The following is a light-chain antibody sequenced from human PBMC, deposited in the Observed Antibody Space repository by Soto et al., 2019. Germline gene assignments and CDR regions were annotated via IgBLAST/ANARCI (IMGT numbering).Light chain of an antibody. V-gene: IGKV3-20*01. CDR2: GAS. CDR1: QSVSSTY. CDR3: QQYGSSPWT. Sequence: EIVLTQSPGTLSLSPGERATLSCRASQSVSSTYLAWYQQKPGQAPRLLIYGASSRATGSPDRFSGSGSGTDFTLTISRREPEECAVYYCQQYGSSPWTFGQGTKVESK. J-gene: IGKJ1*01.